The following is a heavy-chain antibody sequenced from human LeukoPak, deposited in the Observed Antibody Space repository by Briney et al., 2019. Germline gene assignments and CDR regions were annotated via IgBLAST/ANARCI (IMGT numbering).Heavy chain of an antibody. D-gene: IGHD3-10*01. CDR1: GYNFTSYG. Sequence: ASVKVSCKASGYNFTSYGISWVRQAPGQGLEWMGWITAFNGYTKYSQKFQGRVTLTTDPSTSTAYMELSRLRSDDTAVYYCARDRAYYGDSRDGEPPNWFDPWGQGTLVTVSS. J-gene: IGHJ5*02. CDR2: ITAFNGYT. V-gene: IGHV1-18*01. CDR3: ARDRAYYGDSRDGEPPNWFDP.